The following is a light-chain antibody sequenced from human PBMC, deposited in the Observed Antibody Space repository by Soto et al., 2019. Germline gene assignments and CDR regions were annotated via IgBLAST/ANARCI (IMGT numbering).Light chain of an antibody. CDR2: HVT. Sequence: QSAPTQPASVSGSPGQSITISCTGTSSDIGSHDYVSWYQQHPGKAPKLMIYHVTYRPSGVSNRYSGSKSGNSASLTISGLQADDEADYYCCSLTTSHTYVFGSGTKLTVL. J-gene: IGLJ1*01. CDR3: CSLTTSHTYV. CDR1: SSDIGSHDY. V-gene: IGLV2-14*03.